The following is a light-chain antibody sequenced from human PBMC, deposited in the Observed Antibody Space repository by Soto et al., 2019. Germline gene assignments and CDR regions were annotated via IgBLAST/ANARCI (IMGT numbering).Light chain of an antibody. CDR2: DAS. CDR3: QQYNSYST. V-gene: IGKV1-5*01. Sequence: DIQMTQSPSTLSASVGDRVTITCRASQSISSWLAWYQQKPGKAPKVLIYDASSLESGVPSRFSGSGSGTEFTLTISSLQPDDLATYYCQQYNSYSTFGQGTKVDIK. J-gene: IGKJ1*01. CDR1: QSISSW.